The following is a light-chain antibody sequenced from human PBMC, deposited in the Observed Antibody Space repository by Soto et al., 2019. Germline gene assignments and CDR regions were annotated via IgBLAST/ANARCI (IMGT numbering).Light chain of an antibody. Sequence: QSALTQPASVSGAPGQSITISCTGTNSDIGGYNYVSWYQQHPGKAPKLMIYDVSNRPSGVSYRFSGSKSVNTASLTIAGFQAEYEADYYCSSYTSRRTLGVFGGGTKLTVL. CDR1: NSDIGGYNY. J-gene: IGLJ2*01. V-gene: IGLV2-14*03. CDR3: SSYTSRRTLGV. CDR2: DVS.